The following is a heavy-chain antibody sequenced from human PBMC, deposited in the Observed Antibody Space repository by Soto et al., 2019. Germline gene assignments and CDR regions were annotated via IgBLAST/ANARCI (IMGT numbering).Heavy chain of an antibody. CDR3: ARQIEGDYDFWSGYYKGPWFDP. V-gene: IGHV4-59*08. CDR1: GGSISSYY. CDR2: IYYSGST. J-gene: IGHJ5*02. D-gene: IGHD3-3*01. Sequence: SETLSLTCTVSGGSISSYYWSWIRQPPGKGLEWIGYIYYSGSTNYNPSLKSRVTISVDTSKNQFSLKLSSVTAADTAVYYCARQIEGDYDFWSGYYKGPWFDPWGQGTLVTVSS.